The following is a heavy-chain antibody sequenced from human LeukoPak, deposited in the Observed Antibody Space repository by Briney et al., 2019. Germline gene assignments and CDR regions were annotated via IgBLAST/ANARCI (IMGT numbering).Heavy chain of an antibody. J-gene: IGHJ5*02. CDR1: GYTFTDYF. V-gene: IGHV1-69*13. CDR2: IIPIFGTA. CDR3: ARVWFGEFYNWFDP. Sequence: GASVKVSCKASGYTFTDYFMNWVRQAPGQGLEWMGGIIPIFGTANYAQKFQGRVTITADESTSTAYMELSSLRSEDTAVYYCARVWFGEFYNWFDPWGQGTLVTVSS. D-gene: IGHD3-10*01.